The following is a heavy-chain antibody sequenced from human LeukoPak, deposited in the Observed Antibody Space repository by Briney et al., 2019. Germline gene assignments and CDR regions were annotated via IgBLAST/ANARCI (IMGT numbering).Heavy chain of an antibody. D-gene: IGHD3-10*01. CDR3: ARVTYHYGSGREDEFDY. CDR2: ISFHNGNT. V-gene: IGHV1-18*01. Sequence: GASVKVSCQVSGFDLTHYGISWVRQAPGQGLDWMGWISFHNGNTLYAQKFQERLTVTTDKATRTAYMELKSLTSDDTALYYCARVTYHYGSGREDEFDYWGQGTLVTVSS. J-gene: IGHJ4*02. CDR1: GFDLTHYG.